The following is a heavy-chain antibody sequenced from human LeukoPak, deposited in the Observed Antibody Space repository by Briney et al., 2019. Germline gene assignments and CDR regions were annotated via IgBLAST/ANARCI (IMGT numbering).Heavy chain of an antibody. D-gene: IGHD5-18*01. CDR3: ARDQADTAMVPPYFDY. CDR1: GFTFSSYR. CDR2: ISSSSSYI. V-gene: IGHV3-21*01. Sequence: GGSLRLSCAASGFTFSSYRMNWVRQAPGKGLEWVSSISSSSSYIYYADSVKGRFTISRDNAKNSLYLQMNSLRAEDTAVYYCARDQADTAMVPPYFDYWGQGTLVTVSS. J-gene: IGHJ4*02.